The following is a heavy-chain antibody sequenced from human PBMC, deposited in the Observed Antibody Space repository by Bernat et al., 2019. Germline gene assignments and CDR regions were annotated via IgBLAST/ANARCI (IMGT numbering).Heavy chain of an antibody. CDR1: GFTFSSYG. CDR2: VSYDGSNK. CDR3: ALTPGTVTLSDY. V-gene: IGHV3-30*03. J-gene: IGHJ4*02. D-gene: IGHD4-17*01. Sequence: QVQLVESGGGVVQPGRSLRLSCAASGFTFSSYGMHWVRQAPGNGLEWVALVSYDGSNKYYADSVKGRFTISRDNSKNTLYLQMNSLRAEDTAVYYCALTPGTVTLSDYWGQGTLVTVSS.